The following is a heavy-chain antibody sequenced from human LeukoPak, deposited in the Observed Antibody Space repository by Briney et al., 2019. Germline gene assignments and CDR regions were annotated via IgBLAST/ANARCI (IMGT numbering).Heavy chain of an antibody. CDR3: AILYYDFWSGPKDRRRMDV. J-gene: IGHJ6*04. D-gene: IGHD3-3*01. V-gene: IGHV4-59*12. CDR1: GVSISRYH. Sequence: SETLSLTCTVSGVSISRYHWSWIQQLPGTGLEWIGYISYSGNTNYNPSLEGRVTISLDPSKNQFSLNLRSVTAADTAVYYCAILYYDFWSGPKDRRRMDVWGKGTTVTVSS. CDR2: ISYSGNT.